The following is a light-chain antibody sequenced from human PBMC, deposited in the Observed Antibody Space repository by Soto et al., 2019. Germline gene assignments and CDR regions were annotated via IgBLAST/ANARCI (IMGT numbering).Light chain of an antibody. Sequence: ESVLTQSPGTLSMSPGARATLSCRASQSVSSSYSAWYQQKPGQAPRLLIYGASSRATGIPDRFSGSGSGTDFTLTISRLEPEDFAVYYCQQYGSSPFTFGPGTKVDIK. J-gene: IGKJ3*01. V-gene: IGKV3-20*01. CDR3: QQYGSSPFT. CDR1: QSVSSSY. CDR2: GAS.